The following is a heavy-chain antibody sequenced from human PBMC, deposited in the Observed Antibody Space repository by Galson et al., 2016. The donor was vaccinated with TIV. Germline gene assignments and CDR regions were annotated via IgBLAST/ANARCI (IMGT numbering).Heavy chain of an antibody. Sequence: SVKVSCKVSGNSLNELVIHWVRQAPGKGLEWMGGFDPEVAKTDYAQKLQDRVTMAADTSTNTAYMELGGLRFEDTAVYYCATVAWFPGPSLDTWGQGTLVTVSS. CDR1: GNSLNELV. CDR3: ATVAWFPGPSLDT. J-gene: IGHJ5*02. CDR2: FDPEVAKT. D-gene: IGHD3-22*01. V-gene: IGHV1-24*01.